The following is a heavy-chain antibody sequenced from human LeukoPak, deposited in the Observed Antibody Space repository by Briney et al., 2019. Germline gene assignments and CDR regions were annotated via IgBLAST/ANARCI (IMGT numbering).Heavy chain of an antibody. V-gene: IGHV4-34*01. CDR2: INHSGST. D-gene: IGHD1-14*01. Sequence: PSETLSLTCAVYGGSFSGYYWSWIRQPPGKGLEWIGEINHSGSTNYNPSLKSRVTISVDTSKNQFSLKLSSVTAADTAVYYCARGRNVYYFQHTGWFDPWGQGTLVTVSS. CDR3: ARGRNVYYFQHTGWFDP. J-gene: IGHJ5*02. CDR1: GGSFSGYY.